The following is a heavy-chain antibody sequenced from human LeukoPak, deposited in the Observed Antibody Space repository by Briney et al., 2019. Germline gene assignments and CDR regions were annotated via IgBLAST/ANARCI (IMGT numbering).Heavy chain of an antibody. J-gene: IGHJ6*03. CDR2: ISWNSGSI. V-gene: IGHV3-9*01. D-gene: IGHD4-17*01. Sequence: GGSLRLSCAASGFTVDDYAMHWVRQAPGKGLEWVSGISWNSGSIGYADSVKGRFTISRDNAKNSLYLQMNSLRAEDTALYYCAKDFYGDYYYYMDVWGKGTTVTISS. CDR3: AKDFYGDYYYYMDV. CDR1: GFTVDDYA.